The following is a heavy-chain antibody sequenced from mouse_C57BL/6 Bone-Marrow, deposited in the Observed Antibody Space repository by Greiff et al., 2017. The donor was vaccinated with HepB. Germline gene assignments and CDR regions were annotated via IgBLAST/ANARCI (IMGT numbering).Heavy chain of an antibody. V-gene: IGHV1-7*01. CDR1: GYNFLNYW. J-gene: IGHJ3*01. CDR3: ARRGGDGPAWFAH. Sequence: QVQLQQSGAELAKPGASVKMSCRASGYNFLNYWIHWIKQRPGQGLEWIGYINPPTTSPKDNQKFQEKATLTAAKSSSTASIQLISLTSEDSAVYYCARRGGDGPAWFAHWGQGTLVTVSA. D-gene: IGHD2-3*01. CDR2: INPPTTSP.